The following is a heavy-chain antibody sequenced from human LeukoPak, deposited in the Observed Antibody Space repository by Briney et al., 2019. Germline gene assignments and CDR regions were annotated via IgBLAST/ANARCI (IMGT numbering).Heavy chain of an antibody. CDR3: ARRYSSSSLAYYYYYMDV. V-gene: IGHV5-51*01. CDR1: GYSFTSYW. D-gene: IGHD6-6*01. CDR2: IYPGDSDT. J-gene: IGHJ6*03. Sequence: GESLKISCKGSGYSFTSYWIGWVRQMPGKGLEWMGIIYPGDSDTRYSPSFQGQVTISADKSISTAYLQWSSLKASDTAMYYCARRYSSSSLAYYYYYMDVWGKGTTVTVSS.